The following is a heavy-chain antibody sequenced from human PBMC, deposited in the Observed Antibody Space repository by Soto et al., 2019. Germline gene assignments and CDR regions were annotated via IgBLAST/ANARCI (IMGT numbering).Heavy chain of an antibody. J-gene: IGHJ6*02. V-gene: IGHV3-30*18. CDR3: AKAQYYYGMDV. Sequence: PGGSVRLSCASSGFTFISYGMHWVRQAPGKGLEWVAVISYDGSNKYYADSVKGRFTISRDNSKNTLYLQMNSLRAEDTAVYYCAKAQYYYGMDVWGQGTTVTVSS. CDR1: GFTFISYG. CDR2: ISYDGSNK.